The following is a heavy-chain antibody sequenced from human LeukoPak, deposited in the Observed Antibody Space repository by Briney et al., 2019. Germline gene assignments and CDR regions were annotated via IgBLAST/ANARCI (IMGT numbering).Heavy chain of an antibody. Sequence: PGGSLRLSCVASGFTFSSNVMIWVRQAPGKGLEWVSSIPASGGSTYYADSVKGRFTISRDNSKNTLYLQMNSLRAEDTAVYYCARDRNMITFGGVIVGAFDYWGQGTLVTVSS. J-gene: IGHJ4*02. V-gene: IGHV3-23*01. CDR3: ARDRNMITFGGVIVGAFDY. D-gene: IGHD3-16*02. CDR2: IPASGGST. CDR1: GFTFSSNV.